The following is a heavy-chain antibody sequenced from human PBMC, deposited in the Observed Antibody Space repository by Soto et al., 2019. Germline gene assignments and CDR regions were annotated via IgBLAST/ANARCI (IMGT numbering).Heavy chain of an antibody. D-gene: IGHD6-13*01. V-gene: IGHV3-30-3*01. J-gene: IGHJ4*02. CDR2: ISYDGSNK. Sequence: QVQLVESGGGVVQPGRSLRLSCAASGFTFSSYAMHWVRQAPGKGLEWVAVISYDGSNKYYADSVKGRFTISRDNSKSTLYLQMNSLRGEDTAIYYCARLILVAAGNDNDYWGQGTLVTVSS. CDR1: GFTFSSYA. CDR3: ARLILVAAGNDNDY.